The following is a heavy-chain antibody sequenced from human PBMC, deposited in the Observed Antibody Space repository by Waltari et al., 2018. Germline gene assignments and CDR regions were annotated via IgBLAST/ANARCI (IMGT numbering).Heavy chain of an antibody. CDR3: ARDGQDSNYYYYYMDV. V-gene: IGHV1-2*02. CDR1: GYTFTGYY. J-gene: IGHJ6*03. D-gene: IGHD4-4*01. CDR2: INPNSGGT. Sequence: QVQLVQSGAEVKKPGASVKVSCKASGYTFTGYYMHWVRQAPGQGLEWMGWINPNSGGTNYAQKFQGRVTMTRDTSISTAYMELSRLRSDDTAVYYCARDGQDSNYYYYYMDVWGKGTTVTVSS.